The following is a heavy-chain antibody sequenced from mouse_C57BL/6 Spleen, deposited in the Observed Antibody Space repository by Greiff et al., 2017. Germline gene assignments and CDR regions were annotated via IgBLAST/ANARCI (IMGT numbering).Heavy chain of an antibody. CDR3: ARSGGYYGPWFAY. Sequence: VQLQQPGAELVKPGASVKMSCKASGYTFTSYWITWVKQRPGQGLEWIGDIYPGSGSTNYNEKFKSKATLTVDTSSSTAYMQLSSLTSEDSAVYYCARSGGYYGPWFAYWGQGTLVTVSA. CDR2: IYPGSGST. V-gene: IGHV1-55*01. CDR1: GYTFTSYW. J-gene: IGHJ3*01. D-gene: IGHD1-1*01.